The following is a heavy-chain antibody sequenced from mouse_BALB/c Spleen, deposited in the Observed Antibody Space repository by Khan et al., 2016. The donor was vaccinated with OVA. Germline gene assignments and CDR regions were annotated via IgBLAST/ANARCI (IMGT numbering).Heavy chain of an antibody. V-gene: IGHV1-63*02. CDR2: IYPGGDFT. CDR1: GYTFTNYW. J-gene: IGHJ1*01. D-gene: IGHD3-1*01. CDR3: ARWATWFFDV. Sequence: VQLQQSGGEVVRPGTSVKISCKASGYTFTNYWLGWVKQRPGHGLEWIGDIYPGGDFTNYNEKFKGKATLTVDTSSSTASMQLSSLTSEDSAVYFGARWATWFFDVWGAGTTVTVSS.